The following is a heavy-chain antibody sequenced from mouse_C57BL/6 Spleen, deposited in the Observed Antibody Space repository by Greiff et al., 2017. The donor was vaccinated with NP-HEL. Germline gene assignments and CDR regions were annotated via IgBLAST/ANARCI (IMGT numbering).Heavy chain of an antibody. Sequence: EVQLVESGPGLVKPSQSLSLTCSVTGYSITSGYYWNWIRQFPGTKLEWMGYISYDGSNNYNPSLTNRISITRDTSKNQFFLKLNSVTTEDTATYYCARITTVVLDYWGQGTTLTVSS. CDR1: GYSITSGYY. CDR3: ARITTVVLDY. CDR2: ISYDGSN. D-gene: IGHD1-1*01. J-gene: IGHJ2*01. V-gene: IGHV3-6*01.